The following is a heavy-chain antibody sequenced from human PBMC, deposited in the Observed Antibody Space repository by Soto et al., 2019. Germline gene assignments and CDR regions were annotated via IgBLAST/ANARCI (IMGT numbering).Heavy chain of an antibody. CDR2: ISAYNGNT. CDR1: GYTFTNYG. D-gene: IGHD3-3*01. Sequence: QVQLVQSGADVKKPGASVKVSCKASGYTFTNYGITWVRQAPGQGLEWMGWISAYNGNTNYAQKLQGRLTMTTDTSMSTAYMELMSLRSDDTAVYYCSRDYYDFWSGYHVPPPIDYWGQGTLVTISS. J-gene: IGHJ4*02. CDR3: SRDYYDFWSGYHVPPPIDY. V-gene: IGHV1-18*01.